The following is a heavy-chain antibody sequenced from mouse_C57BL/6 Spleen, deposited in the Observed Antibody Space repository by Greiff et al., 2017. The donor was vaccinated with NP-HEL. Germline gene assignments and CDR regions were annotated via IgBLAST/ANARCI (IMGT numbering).Heavy chain of an antibody. Sequence: EVKLMESGGGLVKPGGSLKLSCAASGFTFSSYAMSWVRQTPEKRLEWVATISDGGSYTYYPDNVKGRFTISRDNAKNNLYLQMSHLKSEGTAMFYCARNYGSSYLAWFAYWGQGTLVTVSA. D-gene: IGHD1-1*01. CDR2: ISDGGSYT. CDR1: GFTFSSYA. J-gene: IGHJ3*01. CDR3: ARNYGSSYLAWFAY. V-gene: IGHV5-4*03.